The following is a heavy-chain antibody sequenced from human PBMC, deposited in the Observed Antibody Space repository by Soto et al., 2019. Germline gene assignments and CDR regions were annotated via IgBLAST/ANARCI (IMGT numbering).Heavy chain of an antibody. CDR3: AKVTYYYDSSGPSGDY. Sequence: EVQLLESGGGLVQPGGSLRLSCAASGFTFSSYAMSWVRQAPGKGLEWVSAISGSGGSTYYADSVKGRFTISRDNSKNTLNLQMNSLIAEDTAVYYCAKVTYYYDSSGPSGDYWGQGTLATVSS. CDR1: GFTFSSYA. D-gene: IGHD3-22*01. J-gene: IGHJ4*02. V-gene: IGHV3-23*01. CDR2: ISGSGGST.